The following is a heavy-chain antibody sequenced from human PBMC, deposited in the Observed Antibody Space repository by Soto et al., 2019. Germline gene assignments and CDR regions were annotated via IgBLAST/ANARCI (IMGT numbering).Heavy chain of an antibody. CDR1: GGTFNTYT. CDR2: IIPILGIA. J-gene: IGHJ4*02. CDR3: ARGGPYSSGWSL. D-gene: IGHD6-19*01. Sequence: SVKVSCKASGGTFNTYTISWVRQAPGQGLEWMGRIIPILGIAKYAQKFQGRVTITADKSTSTAYMELSSLRSDDTAVYYCARGGPYSSGWSLWGQGTLVTVSS. V-gene: IGHV1-69*02.